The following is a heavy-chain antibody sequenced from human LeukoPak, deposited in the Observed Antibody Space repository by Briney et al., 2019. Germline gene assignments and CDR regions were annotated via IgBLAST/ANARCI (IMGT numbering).Heavy chain of an antibody. D-gene: IGHD5-12*01. CDR1: GGTFSSYA. V-gene: IGHV1-69*06. CDR2: IIPIFGTA. Sequence: SVKVSCKASGGTFSSYAISWVRQAPGQGLEWMGGIIPIFGTANYAQKFQGRVTITADKSTSTAYMELSSLRSEDTAVYYCARDFGYSGYDGYFDYWGQGTLVTVSS. J-gene: IGHJ4*02. CDR3: ARDFGYSGYDGYFDY.